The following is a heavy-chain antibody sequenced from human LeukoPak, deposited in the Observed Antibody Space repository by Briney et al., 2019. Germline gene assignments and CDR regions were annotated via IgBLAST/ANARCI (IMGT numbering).Heavy chain of an antibody. CDR1: GFTFAVYG. Sequence: GGSLRLSCAASGFTFAVYGMSWVRQAPGKGLEWVSGINWNGGSTGYADSVKGRFTISRDNAKNSLYLQMNSLIAEDTALYYCARDDCSSTSCPMDVWGKGTTVTVSS. CDR2: INWNGGST. CDR3: ARDDCSSTSCPMDV. V-gene: IGHV3-20*04. D-gene: IGHD2-2*01. J-gene: IGHJ6*03.